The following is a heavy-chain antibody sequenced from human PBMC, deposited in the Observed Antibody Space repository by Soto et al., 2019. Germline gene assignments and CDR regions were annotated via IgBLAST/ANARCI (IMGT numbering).Heavy chain of an antibody. CDR2: IIPIFDTA. J-gene: IGHJ6*02. V-gene: IGHV1-69*13. CDR3: ARGGTEERGGMDV. Sequence: SVKVSCKASGGTFSSYAISWVRQAPGQGLEWMGGIIPIFDTANYAQKFQGRVTITADESTSTAYMELSSLRSEDTAVYYCARGGTEERGGMDVWGQGTTVTVSS. D-gene: IGHD1-1*01. CDR1: GGTFSSYA.